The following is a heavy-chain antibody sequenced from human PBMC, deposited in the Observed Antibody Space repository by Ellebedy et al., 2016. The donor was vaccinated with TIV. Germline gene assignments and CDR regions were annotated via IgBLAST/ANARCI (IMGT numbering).Heavy chain of an antibody. D-gene: IGHD2-2*01. CDR1: GYTFTSHW. J-gene: IGHJ6*02. V-gene: IGHV5-51*01. CDR2: VYPGDSDT. CDR3: ARHEHCSRTSCYGMDV. Sequence: GESLKISCKGSGYTFTSHWIGWVRQMPGKGLEWMVIVYPGDSDTRYSPSFQGQVTVSADKSITTAYLHWSSLKASDTAMYYCARHEHCSRTSCYGMDVWGQGTTVTVSS.